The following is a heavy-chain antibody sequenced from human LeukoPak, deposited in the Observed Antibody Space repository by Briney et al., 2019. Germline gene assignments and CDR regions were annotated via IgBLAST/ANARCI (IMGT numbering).Heavy chain of an antibody. V-gene: IGHV4-39*01. CDR3: ARNGIQRFDF. J-gene: IGHJ4*02. CDR1: GGSISNPGYY. D-gene: IGHD2-8*01. Sequence: SETLSLTCPVSGGSISNPGYYGGWVRQPPGKGLEWIGSVYYSGDSSKNPSLQSRLTVSIHTSKNQFSLQLSSVPAADTAAYFCARNGIQRFDFWGPGILVTVSS. CDR2: VYYSGDS.